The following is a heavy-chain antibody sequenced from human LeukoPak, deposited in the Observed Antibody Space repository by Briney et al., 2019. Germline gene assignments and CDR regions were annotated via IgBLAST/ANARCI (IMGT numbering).Heavy chain of an antibody. CDR2: IYSGGST. D-gene: IGHD3-10*01. Sequence: PGGSLRLSCAASGFTVSSNYMSWVRQAEGKGLGWVSVIYSGGSTYYADSVKGRFTISRDNSKNTLYLQMTSLRAEDTAVYYCAITMVRGPLDYWGQGTLVTVSS. CDR3: AITMVRGPLDY. J-gene: IGHJ4*02. CDR1: GFTVSSNY. V-gene: IGHV3-66*02.